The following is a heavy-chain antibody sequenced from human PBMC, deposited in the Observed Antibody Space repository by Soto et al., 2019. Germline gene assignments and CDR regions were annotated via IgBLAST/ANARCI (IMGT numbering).Heavy chain of an antibody. CDR1: GFTFSSYA. Sequence: GGSLRLSCAASGFTFSSYAMSWVRQAPGKGLEWVSAISGSGGSTYYADSVKGRFTISRDNSKNTLYLQMNSLRAEDTAVYYCAKDRVYCSGGRCLPDAFDIWGQGTMVTVSS. D-gene: IGHD2-15*01. CDR2: ISGSGGST. J-gene: IGHJ3*02. V-gene: IGHV3-23*01. CDR3: AKDRVYCSGGRCLPDAFDI.